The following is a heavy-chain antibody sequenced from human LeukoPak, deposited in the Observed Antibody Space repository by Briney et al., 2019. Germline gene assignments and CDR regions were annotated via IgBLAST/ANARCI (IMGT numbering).Heavy chain of an antibody. D-gene: IGHD1-26*01. CDR3: AREWKVGAFYYFDY. J-gene: IGHJ4*02. V-gene: IGHV1-69*04. Sequence: ASVKVSCKASGGTFSSYTISWVRQAPGQGLEWMGRIIPILGIANYAQKFQGRVTITADKSTSTAYMELSSLRSEDTAVYYCAREWKVGAFYYFDYWGQGTLVTVSS. CDR2: IIPILGIA. CDR1: GGTFSSYT.